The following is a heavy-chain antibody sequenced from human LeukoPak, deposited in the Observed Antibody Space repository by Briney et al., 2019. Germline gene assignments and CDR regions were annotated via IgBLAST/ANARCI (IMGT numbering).Heavy chain of an antibody. CDR2: ISYNGGST. D-gene: IGHD4/OR15-4a*01. Sequence: PGRSLRLSCAASGFTFDDYAMHWVRQAPGKGLDWVSAISYNGGSTYYSDSVKDRFTISRDNSKNTVYLQMNSLRAEDTAVYYCAKPPNYGAYYYGMDVWGKGTTVTVSS. CDR3: AKPPNYGAYYYGMDV. J-gene: IGHJ6*04. CDR1: GFTFDDYA. V-gene: IGHV3-23*01.